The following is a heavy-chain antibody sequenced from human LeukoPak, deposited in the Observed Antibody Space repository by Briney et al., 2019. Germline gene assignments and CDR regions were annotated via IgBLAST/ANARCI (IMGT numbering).Heavy chain of an antibody. CDR3: ARAQGGAAAGTSAFDI. CDR1: GFTFSSYA. V-gene: IGHV3-30-3*01. D-gene: IGHD6-13*01. J-gene: IGHJ3*02. CDR2: ISYDGSNK. Sequence: PGGSLRLSCAASGFTFSSYAMHWVRQAPGKGLEWVAVISYDGSNKYYADSVKGRFTISRDNSKNTLYLQMNSLRAEDTAVYYCARAQGGAAAGTSAFDIWGQGTMVTVSS.